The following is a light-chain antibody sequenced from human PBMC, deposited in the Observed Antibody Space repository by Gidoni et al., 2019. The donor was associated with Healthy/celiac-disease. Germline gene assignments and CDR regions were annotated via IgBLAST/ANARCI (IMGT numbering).Light chain of an antibody. CDR3: QQYCSSGS. J-gene: IGKJ2*04. Sequence: EILLTKSPVTLSLSPGERATLSCRASESVSSSYLAWYKQKPGQATRLLIYGSSSRATGIPDRFSGSWSGTDFTFPFSRLEPEDFAVYYCQQYCSSGSFGQGTKLEIK. CDR2: GSS. CDR1: ESVSSSY. V-gene: IGKV3-20*01.